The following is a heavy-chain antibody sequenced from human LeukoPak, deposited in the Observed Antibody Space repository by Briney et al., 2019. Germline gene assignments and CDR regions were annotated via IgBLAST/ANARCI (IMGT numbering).Heavy chain of an antibody. CDR1: GFPFSSYA. CDR2: ISDSGGST. Sequence: GGSLRLSCSASGFPFSSYAMHWVRQAPGKGLEYVSAISDSGGSTYYADSVKGRFTISRDNAKNSLYLQMSSLRAEDTAVYYCAREVGVVPGANHYYYYGMDVWGQGTTVTVSS. D-gene: IGHD4/OR15-4a*01. J-gene: IGHJ6*02. V-gene: IGHV3-64*04. CDR3: AREVGVVPGANHYYYYGMDV.